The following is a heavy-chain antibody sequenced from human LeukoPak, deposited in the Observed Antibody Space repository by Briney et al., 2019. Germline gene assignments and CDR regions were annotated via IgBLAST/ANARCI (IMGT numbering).Heavy chain of an antibody. V-gene: IGHV4-34*01. CDR1: GGSSSGYY. Sequence: SETLSLTCAVYGGSSSGYYWSWIRQPPGKGLEWIGEINHSGSTNYNPSLKSRVTISVDTSKNQFSLKLSSVTAANTAVYYCARGMGDSGFNFDYWGQGTLVTVSS. J-gene: IGHJ4*02. CDR3: ARGMGDSGFNFDY. CDR2: INHSGST. D-gene: IGHD5-12*01.